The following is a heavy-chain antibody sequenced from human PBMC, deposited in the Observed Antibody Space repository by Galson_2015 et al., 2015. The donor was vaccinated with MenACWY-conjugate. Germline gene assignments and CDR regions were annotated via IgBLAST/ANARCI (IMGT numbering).Heavy chain of an antibody. CDR2: IRSKRNNYAT. CDR3: TRQSPLNFDY. V-gene: IGHV3-73*01. CDR1: GFSFSDSA. Sequence: SLRLSCAASGFSFSDSAMHWVRQASGKGLAWVGRIRSKRNNYATTYAASVQGRFTISRDESERTAYLHMNSLKTEDTAIYYCTRQSPLNFDYWGQGVLVTVSS. J-gene: IGHJ4*02. D-gene: IGHD2-8*01.